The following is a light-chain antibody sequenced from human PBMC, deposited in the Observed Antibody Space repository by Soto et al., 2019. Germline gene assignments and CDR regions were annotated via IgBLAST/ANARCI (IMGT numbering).Light chain of an antibody. CDR1: QSISSY. CDR3: QQSYSTSWT. CDR2: AAS. Sequence: DIQMTQSPSSLSASVGDXVTITCRASQSISSYLNWYQQKPGKAPKLLIYAASSLQSGVPSRFSGSGSGTDFTLTISSLQPEDFATYYCQQSYSTSWTFGQGTKVDIK. J-gene: IGKJ1*01. V-gene: IGKV1-39*01.